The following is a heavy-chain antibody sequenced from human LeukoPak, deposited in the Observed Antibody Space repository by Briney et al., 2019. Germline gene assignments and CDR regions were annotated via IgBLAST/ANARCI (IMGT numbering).Heavy chain of an antibody. V-gene: IGHV3-53*01. J-gene: IGHJ4*02. D-gene: IGHD2-21*02. Sequence: PGGSLRLSCAASGFSVSNTYMSWVRQAPGKGLEWVSIIYSGGNTYYADSVKGRFTISRDNSKNTLYLQMNRLRPEDTAAYYCARGTVTAPDYWGQGTLVTVSS. CDR3: ARGTVTAPDY. CDR1: GFSVSNTY. CDR2: IYSGGNT.